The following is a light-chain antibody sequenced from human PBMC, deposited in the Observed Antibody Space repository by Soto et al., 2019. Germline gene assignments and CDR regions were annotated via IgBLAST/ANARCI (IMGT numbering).Light chain of an antibody. J-gene: IGKJ1*01. V-gene: IGKV1-39*01. Sequence: DIQMTQSPSSLSASVGDRVTITCRASQSIRNYFNWYQQKPGKAPKVLIYTAPSLQSGAPSRLSASGSGTDFTLSVVSLQPEDFATYYCQQGYSTPWTFGQGTKVDIK. CDR1: QSIRNY. CDR2: TAP. CDR3: QQGYSTPWT.